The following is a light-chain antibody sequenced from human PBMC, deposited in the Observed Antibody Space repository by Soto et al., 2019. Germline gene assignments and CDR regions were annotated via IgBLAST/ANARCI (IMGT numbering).Light chain of an antibody. V-gene: IGLV2-8*01. CDR3: ASYTGSDTLV. J-gene: IGLJ2*01. CDR1: XXXVGGYNY. Sequence: QSALTQPXXXSGSPGQSVXXSCXXTXXXVGGYNYVSWYQQHPGKAPKLMIYEVSKRPSGVPDRLXGSKSGNTASLTVSGLQVEDEADYYCASYTGSDTLVFGGGTKLTVL. CDR2: EVS.